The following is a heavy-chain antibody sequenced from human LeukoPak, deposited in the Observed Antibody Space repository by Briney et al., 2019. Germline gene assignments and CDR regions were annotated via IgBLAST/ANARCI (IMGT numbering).Heavy chain of an antibody. CDR1: GGSISSSSYY. CDR3: ARHPIGTAMVSYFDY. J-gene: IGHJ4*02. D-gene: IGHD5-18*01. V-gene: IGHV4-39*01. CDR2: IYYSGST. Sequence: PSETLSLTCTVSGGSISSSSYYWGWIRQPPGKGLEWIGSIYYSGSTYYNPSLKSRVTISLDTSKNRFSLRLSSVTAADTAVYYCARHPIGTAMVSYFDYWGQGTLVTVSS.